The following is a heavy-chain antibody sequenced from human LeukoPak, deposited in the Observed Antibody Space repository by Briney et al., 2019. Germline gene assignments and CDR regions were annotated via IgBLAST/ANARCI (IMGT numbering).Heavy chain of an antibody. V-gene: IGHV3-23*01. CDR2: ISGSGGGT. CDR3: AKDLGRYRNNYFDY. J-gene: IGHJ4*02. D-gene: IGHD1-26*01. CDR1: GFSFSSYS. Sequence: PGGSLRLSCAASGFSFSSYSMNWVRQAPGKGLEWVATISGSGGGTYYADSVKGRFTISRDDSKNTLYLQMNSLRAEDTAVYYCAKDLGRYRNNYFDYWGQGTLVTVSS.